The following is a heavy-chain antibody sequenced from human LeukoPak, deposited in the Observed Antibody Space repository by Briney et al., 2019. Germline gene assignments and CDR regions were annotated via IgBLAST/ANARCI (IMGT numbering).Heavy chain of an antibody. CDR3: ARDIGYCAWNSDY. V-gene: IGHV5-51*01. CDR1: GSSFSGFW. CDR2: IYPYDSET. Sequence: GESLKICSASSGSSFSGFWICWGRQMPGKGLEWMGIIYPYDSETRYSPSFQGQVTISADKSISTAYLQRSSLKASDTAMYYCARDIGYCAWNSDYWGQGTLVTVSS. J-gene: IGHJ4*02. D-gene: IGHD1-7*01.